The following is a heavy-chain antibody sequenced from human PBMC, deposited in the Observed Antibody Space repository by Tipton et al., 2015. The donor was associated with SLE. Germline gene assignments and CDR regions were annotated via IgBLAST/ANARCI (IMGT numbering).Heavy chain of an antibody. V-gene: IGHV4-59*08. Sequence: TLSLTCTVSGGSISSYYWSWIRQPPGKGLEWIGYIYYSGSTNYNPSLKSRVTISVDTSKNQFSLKLSSVTAADTAVYYCARRRPGIVDTAMVGYYWGQGTLVTVSS. D-gene: IGHD5-18*01. CDR3: ARRRPGIVDTAMVGYY. CDR1: GGSISSYY. CDR2: IYYSGST. J-gene: IGHJ4*02.